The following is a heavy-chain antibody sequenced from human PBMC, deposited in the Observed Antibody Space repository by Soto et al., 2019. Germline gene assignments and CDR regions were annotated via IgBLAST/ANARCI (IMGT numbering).Heavy chain of an antibody. D-gene: IGHD6-13*01. Sequence: ASVKVSCKPSEYTLTSYAMHWVRQAPGQRLEWMGWINAGNGNTKYSQKFQGRVTITRDTSASTAYMELSSLRSEDTAVYYCARGFPKGPLSSWGQGTMVTVSS. V-gene: IGHV1-3*01. CDR3: ARGFPKGPLSS. CDR1: EYTLTSYA. CDR2: INAGNGNT. J-gene: IGHJ3*01.